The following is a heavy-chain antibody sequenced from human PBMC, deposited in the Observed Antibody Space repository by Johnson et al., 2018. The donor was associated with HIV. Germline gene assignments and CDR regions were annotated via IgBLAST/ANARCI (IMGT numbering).Heavy chain of an antibody. CDR2: INGDGSRT. V-gene: IGHV3-74*02. Sequence: VQLVESGGGLVKPGGSLRLSCAASGFTFSNYWVQWVRQAPGKGLVWVSRINGDGSRTSYADSVKGRFTIARDNAKNTLYLQMQSLRAEDTAVYYCARTSCSGARCLGYDPFDVWGQGTMVTVSS. CDR3: ARTSCSGARCLGYDPFDV. J-gene: IGHJ3*01. D-gene: IGHD2-15*01. CDR1: GFTFSNYW.